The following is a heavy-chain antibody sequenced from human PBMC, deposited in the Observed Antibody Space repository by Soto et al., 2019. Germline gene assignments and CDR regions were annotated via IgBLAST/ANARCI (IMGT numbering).Heavy chain of an antibody. CDR2: ISSSSSYI. V-gene: IGHV3-21*01. Sequence: PGGSLRLSCAASGFTFSSYSMNWVRQAPGKGLEWVSSISSSSSYIYYADSVKGRFTISRDNAKNSLYLQMNSLRAEDTAVYYCARVQLWFGELLTDPLNYYGMDVWGQGTTVTVSS. CDR1: GFTFSSYS. J-gene: IGHJ6*02. D-gene: IGHD3-10*01. CDR3: ARVQLWFGELLTDPLNYYGMDV.